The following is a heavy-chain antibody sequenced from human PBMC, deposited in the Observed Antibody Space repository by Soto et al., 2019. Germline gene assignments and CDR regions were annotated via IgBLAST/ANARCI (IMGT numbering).Heavy chain of an antibody. CDR2: INHSGST. J-gene: IGHJ6*02. D-gene: IGHD3-22*01. CDR3: AREFRGGYYYDSSGPQYYGMDV. V-gene: IGHV4-34*01. Sequence: PSETLSLTCAVYGGSFSGYYWSWIRQPPGKGLEWIGEINHSGSTNHNPSLKSRVTISVDTSKNQFSLKLSSVTAADTAVYYCAREFRGGYYYDSSGPQYYGMDVWGQGTTVTVSS. CDR1: GGSFSGYY.